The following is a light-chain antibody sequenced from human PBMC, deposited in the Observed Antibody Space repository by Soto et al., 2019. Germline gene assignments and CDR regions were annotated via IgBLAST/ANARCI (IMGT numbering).Light chain of an antibody. CDR1: SSDVGGYNY. Sequence: QSALTQPASVSGSPGQSITISCTGTSSDVGGYNYVSWYQQHPGKAPKLMIYDVSNRPSGVSNRFAGFKSGNTASLTISGHQAEDEADYYCSSYTSSSTVVFGGGTKVTVL. J-gene: IGLJ2*01. CDR2: DVS. V-gene: IGLV2-14*01. CDR3: SSYTSSSTVV.